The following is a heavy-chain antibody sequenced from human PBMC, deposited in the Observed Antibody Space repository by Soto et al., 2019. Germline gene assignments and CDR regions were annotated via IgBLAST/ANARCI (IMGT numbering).Heavy chain of an antibody. J-gene: IGHJ4*02. CDR3: ARDPFGYYVNYFDN. CDR2: ISGSGGST. CDR1: GFTFSSYA. V-gene: IGHV3-23*01. D-gene: IGHD1-26*01. Sequence: GGSLRLSCAASGFTFSSYAMSWVRQAPGKGLEWVSGISGSGGSTYYADSVKGRFTISRDDSKNTLYLQMNSLRAEDTAIFYCARDPFGYYVNYFDNWGQGTLVTVSS.